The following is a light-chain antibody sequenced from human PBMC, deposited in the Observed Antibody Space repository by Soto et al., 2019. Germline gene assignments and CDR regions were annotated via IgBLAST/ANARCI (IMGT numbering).Light chain of an antibody. J-gene: IGKJ1*01. CDR1: QSISVW. CDR2: DAS. Sequence: DIQMTQSPSTLSASVGDRVTITCRASQSISVWLAWYQQQPGKAPKLLICDASTLESGVPSRFNGSGSGTELTITISSLQPDDFETYYCQQYNSYFRTFGQGTKVDIK. V-gene: IGKV1-5*01. CDR3: QQYNSYFRT.